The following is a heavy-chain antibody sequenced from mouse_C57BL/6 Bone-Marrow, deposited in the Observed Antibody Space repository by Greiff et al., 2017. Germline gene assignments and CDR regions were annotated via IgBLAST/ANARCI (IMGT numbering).Heavy chain of an antibody. CDR3: TTTDYFDY. Sequence: EVHLVESGAELVRPGASVKLSCPASGFNIKDDYMPWVKQRPEQGLEWIGWIDPENGATEYASKFQGKATITADTSSNTAYLQLSSLTSEDTAVYYCTTTDYFDYWGQGTTLTGSS. D-gene: IGHD1-1*01. CDR2: IDPENGAT. CDR1: GFNIKDDY. J-gene: IGHJ2*01. V-gene: IGHV14-4*01.